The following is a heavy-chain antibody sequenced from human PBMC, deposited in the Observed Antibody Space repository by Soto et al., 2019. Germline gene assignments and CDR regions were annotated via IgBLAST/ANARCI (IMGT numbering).Heavy chain of an antibody. CDR1: GGSISSYY. CDR2: IYYSGST. CDR3: ARAEWGSVAGYYYYYGMDV. D-gene: IGHD6-19*01. Sequence: QVQLQESGPGLVKPSETLSLTYTVSGGSISSYYWSWIRQPPGKGLEWIGYIYYSGSTNYNPSLKSRVTISVDTSKNQFSLKLSSVTAADTAVYYCARAEWGSVAGYYYYYGMDVWGQGTTVTVSS. V-gene: IGHV4-59*01. J-gene: IGHJ6*02.